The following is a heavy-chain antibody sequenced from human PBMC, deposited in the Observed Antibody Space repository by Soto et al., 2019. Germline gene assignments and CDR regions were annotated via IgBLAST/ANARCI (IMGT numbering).Heavy chain of an antibody. Sequence: SETLSLTCAVYGGSFSGYYWSWIRQPPGKGLEWIGEINHSGSTNYNPSLKSRVTISVDTSKNQFSLKLSSVTAADTAVYYCARVPSRGIVVVPGKLREVRFDPWGQGTLVTVSS. CDR1: GGSFSGYY. CDR2: INHSGST. D-gene: IGHD2-2*01. V-gene: IGHV4-34*01. J-gene: IGHJ5*02. CDR3: ARVPSRGIVVVPGKLREVRFDP.